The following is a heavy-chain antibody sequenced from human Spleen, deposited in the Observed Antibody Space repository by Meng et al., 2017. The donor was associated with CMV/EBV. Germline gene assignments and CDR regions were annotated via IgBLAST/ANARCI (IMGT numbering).Heavy chain of an antibody. D-gene: IGHD2-2*01. V-gene: IGHV3-9*01. CDR1: GFSFDDYA. CDR3: AKDLPSVGQLSYDHYYGMDV. CDR2: INWNSQSI. Sequence: SLKISCVVSGFSFDDYAMHWVRQVPGKGLEWVSGINWNSQSIGYADSVTGRFTISRDNAKNSLYLQMNSLRAEDTAVYYCAKDLPSVGQLSYDHYYGMDVWGQGTTVTVSS. J-gene: IGHJ6*02.